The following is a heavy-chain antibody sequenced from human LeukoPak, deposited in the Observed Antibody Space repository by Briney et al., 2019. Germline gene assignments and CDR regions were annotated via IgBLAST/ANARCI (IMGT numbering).Heavy chain of an antibody. CDR1: GFTFSSYA. V-gene: IGHV3-30-3*01. D-gene: IGHD3-22*01. Sequence: GRSLRLSCAASGFTFSSYAMHWVRQAPGKGLKWVAVISYDGSNKYYADSVKGRFTISRDNSKNTLYLQMNSLRAEDTAVYYCARAEFGDYYDSSGYDHDYWGQGTLVTVSS. J-gene: IGHJ4*02. CDR3: ARAEFGDYYDSSGYDHDY. CDR2: ISYDGSNK.